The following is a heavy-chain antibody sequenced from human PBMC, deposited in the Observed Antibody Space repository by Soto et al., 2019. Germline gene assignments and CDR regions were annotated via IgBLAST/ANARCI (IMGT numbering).Heavy chain of an antibody. J-gene: IGHJ6*03. CDR2: TYYRSRWYH. V-gene: IGHV6-1*01. Sequence: SQALPSTCALPGGRDSRTRWSWNWNKQSPSRGLEWLGRTYYRSRWYHDHAVSVKSRITINPDTSKNQFSLQLTSVTPEDTAVYYCAGTTSHYWYYMDVWGKGTSVTVSS. D-gene: IGHD1-7*01. CDR1: GGRDSRTRWS. CDR3: AGTTSHYWYYMDV.